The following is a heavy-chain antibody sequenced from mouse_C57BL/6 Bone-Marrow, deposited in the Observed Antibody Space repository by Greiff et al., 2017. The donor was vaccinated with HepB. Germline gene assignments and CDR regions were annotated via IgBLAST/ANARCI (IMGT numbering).Heavy chain of an antibody. V-gene: IGHV5-9*01. CDR3: ARHEGYWGLRRRGFAY. D-gene: IGHD2-4*01. J-gene: IGHJ3*01. Sequence: EVMLVESGGGLVKPGGSLKLSCAASGFTFSSYTMSWVRQTPEKRLEWVATISGGGGNTYYPDSVKGRITISRDNAKNTLYLQMSSLRSEDTALYYCARHEGYWGLRRRGFAYWGQGTLVTVSA. CDR2: ISGGGGNT. CDR1: GFTFSSYT.